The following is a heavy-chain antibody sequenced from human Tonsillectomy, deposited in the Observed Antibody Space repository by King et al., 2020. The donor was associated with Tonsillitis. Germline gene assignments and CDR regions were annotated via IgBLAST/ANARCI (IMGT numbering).Heavy chain of an antibody. CDR1: GFTISSYS. J-gene: IGHJ4*02. CDR3: ARDRRYCSSTSCQIDY. D-gene: IGHD2-2*01. CDR2: ISSSSRFI. V-gene: IGHV3-21*01. Sequence: VQLVESGGGLVKPGGSLRFSCAASGFTISSYSMNWVLQAPGKGLEWVSSISSSSRFIYYADSVKGRLTISRDNAKNSLYLQRNSLRAEDTAVYYCARDRRYCSSTSCQIDYWGQGTLVTVSS.